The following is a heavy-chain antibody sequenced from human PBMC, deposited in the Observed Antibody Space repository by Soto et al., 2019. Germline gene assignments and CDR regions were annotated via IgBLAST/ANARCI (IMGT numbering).Heavy chain of an antibody. J-gene: IGHJ4*02. CDR1: GGTFSSYA. CDR3: GREQGYYDSSGYLTIFDY. Sequence: SVKVSCKASGGTFSSYAISWVRQAPGQGLEWMGGIIPIFGTANYAQKFQGRVTITADESTSTAYMELSSLRSEDTAVYYCGREQGYYDSSGYLTIFDYWAKGPLATVS. D-gene: IGHD3-22*01. CDR2: IIPIFGTA. V-gene: IGHV1-69*13.